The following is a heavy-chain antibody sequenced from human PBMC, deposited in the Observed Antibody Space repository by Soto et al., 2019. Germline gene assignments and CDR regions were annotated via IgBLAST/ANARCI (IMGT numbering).Heavy chain of an antibody. Sequence: GGSLRLSCAASGFTFSSYTMSWVRQAPGKGLEWVSAISGSGGSTYYADSVKGRFTISRDNSKNTLYLQMNSLRAEDTAVYYCAKYDSSGYYYGQFHYRGQGTLVSVSS. J-gene: IGHJ4*02. D-gene: IGHD3-22*01. CDR3: AKYDSSGYYYGQFHY. V-gene: IGHV3-23*01. CDR2: ISGSGGST. CDR1: GFTFSSYT.